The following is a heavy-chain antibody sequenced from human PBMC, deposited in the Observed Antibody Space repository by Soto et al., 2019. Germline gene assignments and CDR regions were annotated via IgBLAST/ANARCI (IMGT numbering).Heavy chain of an antibody. Sequence: PSETLSLTCTVSGGSISSSSYYWGWIRQPPGKGLEWIGNVYYGGTTNYNPSLKSRVTVSVDTSKNQFSLRLSSVTAADTAVYYCARAICSGGSCYPNRLYYYYYMDVWGKGTTVTVSS. J-gene: IGHJ6*03. CDR2: VYYGGTT. CDR3: ARAICSGGSCYPNRLYYYYYMDV. D-gene: IGHD2-15*01. CDR1: GGSISSSSYY. V-gene: IGHV4-39*01.